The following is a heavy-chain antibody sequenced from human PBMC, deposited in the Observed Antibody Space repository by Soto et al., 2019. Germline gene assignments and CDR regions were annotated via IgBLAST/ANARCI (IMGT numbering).Heavy chain of an antibody. J-gene: IGHJ5*02. CDR2: INFYNGNK. D-gene: IGHD2-2*01. CDR1: GYTFTSYS. Sequence: QVQLVQSGAEVKKPGASVKVSCKTSGYTFTSYSISWVRQAPGQGLEWMGWINFYNGNKKYAQNLQGRVTMTTDTSTSTAYMELRSLRSDDTAVYYCARDLAVGWFDPWGQGTLVTVSS. V-gene: IGHV1-18*01. CDR3: ARDLAVGWFDP.